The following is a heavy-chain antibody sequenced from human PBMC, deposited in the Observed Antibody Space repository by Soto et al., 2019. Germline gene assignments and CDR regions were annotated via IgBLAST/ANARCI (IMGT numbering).Heavy chain of an antibody. V-gene: IGHV1-18*01. J-gene: IGHJ6*02. Sequence: ASVKVSCKASGGTFSSYTISWVRQAPGQGLEWMGRISTYNGNTKYAQKLQGRVTMTTDTSTSTAYMELSSLRSEDTAVYYCARDLLGDGYNWNYYGMDVWGQGTTVTVSS. CDR1: GGTFSSYT. D-gene: IGHD5-12*01. CDR3: ARDLLGDGYNWNYYGMDV. CDR2: ISTYNGNT.